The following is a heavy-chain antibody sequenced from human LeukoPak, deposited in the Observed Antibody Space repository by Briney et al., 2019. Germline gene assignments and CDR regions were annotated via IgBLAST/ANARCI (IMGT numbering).Heavy chain of an antibody. V-gene: IGHV4-39*01. Sequence: ASETLSLTCTVSGGSISSSSYYWGWIRQPPGKGLEWIGSIYYSGSTYYNPSLKSRVTISVDTSKNQFSLKLSSVTAADTAVYYCARQLGCCSSTSCYADKVDYWGQGTLVTVSS. CDR1: GGSISSSSYY. CDR3: ARQLGCCSSTSCYADKVDY. D-gene: IGHD2-2*01. J-gene: IGHJ4*02. CDR2: IYYSGST.